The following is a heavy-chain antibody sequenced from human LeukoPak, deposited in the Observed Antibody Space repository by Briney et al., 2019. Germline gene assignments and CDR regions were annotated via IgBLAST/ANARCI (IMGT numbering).Heavy chain of an antibody. V-gene: IGHV3-74*01. CDR3: VRVGGRSSIGGDC. CDR2: TKNDGSNS. CDR1: GFTFSTYW. J-gene: IGHJ4*02. D-gene: IGHD3-10*01. Sequence: GGSLRLSCAAPGFTFSTYWMHWVRQAPGTGLVWVSRTKNDGSNSNYADCVKGRFTISRDNAKNTLYLQMNSLRADDTAVDHWVRVGGRSSIGGDCWGQGTLVTVSS.